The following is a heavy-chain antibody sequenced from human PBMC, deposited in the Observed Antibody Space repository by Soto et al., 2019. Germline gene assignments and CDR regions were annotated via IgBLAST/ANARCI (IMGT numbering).Heavy chain of an antibody. Sequence: GASVKVSYKASGCTFSSYAISWVLQAPGQGLEWMGGIIPIFGTANYAQKFQGRVTITADESTSTACMELSSLRSEDTAVYYCASGDCSGGSCYYANYYFDYWGQGTLVTVSS. CDR1: GCTFSSYA. V-gene: IGHV1-69*13. J-gene: IGHJ4*02. D-gene: IGHD2-15*01. CDR2: IIPIFGTA. CDR3: ASGDCSGGSCYYANYYFDY.